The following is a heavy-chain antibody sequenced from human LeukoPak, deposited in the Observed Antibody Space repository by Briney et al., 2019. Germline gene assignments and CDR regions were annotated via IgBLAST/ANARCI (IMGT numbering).Heavy chain of an antibody. J-gene: IGHJ4*02. D-gene: IGHD3-16*01. CDR2: IFYTGNT. V-gene: IGHV4-59*01. Sequence: SETLSLTCTVSGASIISFFWSWIRQPPGKGLEWVGYIFYTGNTKFNPSLKSRVTISLDTSKKQFSLKLSSVTAADTAVYYCARGGQYDDFDYWGQGTLVTVSS. CDR3: ARGGQYDDFDY. CDR1: GASIISFF.